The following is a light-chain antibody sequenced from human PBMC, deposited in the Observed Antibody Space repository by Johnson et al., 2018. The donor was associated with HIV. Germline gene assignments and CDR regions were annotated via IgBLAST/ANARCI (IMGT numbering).Light chain of an antibody. CDR3: GSWDSSLSAHYV. Sequence: QSVLTQPHSVSAAPGQKVTISCSGSSSNIGNNYVSWYQQLPGTAPKLLIYDNNRRPSGIPDRFSGSKSGTSATLGITGLQTGDEADYYCGSWDSSLSAHYVFGTGTKVTVL. CDR2: DNN. V-gene: IGLV1-51*01. J-gene: IGLJ1*01. CDR1: SSNIGNNY.